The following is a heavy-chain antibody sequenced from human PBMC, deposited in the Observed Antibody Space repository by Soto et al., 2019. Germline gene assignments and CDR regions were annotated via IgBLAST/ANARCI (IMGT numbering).Heavy chain of an antibody. V-gene: IGHV1-24*01. CDR1: GYTLTELS. J-gene: IGHJ3*02. Sequence: GASVKVSCKVSGYTLTELSMHWVRQAPGKGLEWMGGFDPEDGETIYAQKFQGRVTMTEDTSTDTAYMELSSLRSEDTAVYYCATHPRYFDWFRRGDSAFDIWGQGTMVTVSS. D-gene: IGHD3-9*01. CDR2: FDPEDGET. CDR3: ATHPRYFDWFRRGDSAFDI.